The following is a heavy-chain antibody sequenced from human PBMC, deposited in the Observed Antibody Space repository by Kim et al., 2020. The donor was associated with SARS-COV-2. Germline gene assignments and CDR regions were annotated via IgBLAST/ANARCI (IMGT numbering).Heavy chain of an antibody. CDR2: IYIGGST. D-gene: IGHD3-10*01. CDR1: GFTVSSNY. J-gene: IGHJ6*02. CDR3: AGAMVRGVSITDGMDV. V-gene: IGHV3-53*01. Sequence: GGSLRLSCGASGFTVSSNYMSWVRQAPGKGLEWVSVIYIGGSTYYADSVKGRFTISRDNSKNTLYLQMNSLRAEDTAVYYCAGAMVRGVSITDGMDVWGQGTTVTVSS.